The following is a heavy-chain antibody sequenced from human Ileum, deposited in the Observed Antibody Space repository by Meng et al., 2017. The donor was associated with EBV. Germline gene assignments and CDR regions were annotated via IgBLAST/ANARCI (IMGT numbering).Heavy chain of an antibody. CDR2: IYHSGRT. J-gene: IGHJ4*02. D-gene: IGHD2-8*01. CDR3: ARTGVGVGFDH. Sequence: QWDLREVGPGRVLSLGSLSLPCGISGDSMTNNNWWTWVSQPPWKGLVWIGEIYHSGRTNNSPSTLRRDTISIDISNKQCSLKLRSVTAEYTAIYYCARTGVGVGFDHWGLGTLVTVSS. CDR1: GDSMTNNNW. V-gene: IGHV4-4*03.